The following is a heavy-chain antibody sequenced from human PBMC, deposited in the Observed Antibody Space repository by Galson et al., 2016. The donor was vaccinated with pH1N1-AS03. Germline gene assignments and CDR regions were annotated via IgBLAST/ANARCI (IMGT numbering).Heavy chain of an antibody. D-gene: IGHD3-3*01. CDR1: GFTVSSGY. CDR3: AGDEGFANGINV. J-gene: IGHJ6*04. Sequence: SLKLSCAATGFTVSSGYHISWVRQAPGEGLEWGSVIPPVGDTYNADSVKGRFTISSDNFGNMVYLQMNSLRPEDTAVYYCAGDEGFANGINVWGEGTTVTVSS. CDR2: IPPVGDT. V-gene: IGHV3-66*02.